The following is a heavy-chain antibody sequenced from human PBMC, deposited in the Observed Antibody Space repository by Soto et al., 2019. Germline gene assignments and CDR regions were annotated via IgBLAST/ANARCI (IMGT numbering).Heavy chain of an antibody. D-gene: IGHD6-13*01. V-gene: IGHV4-31*03. CDR3: ARGTRLAAAGTDY. J-gene: IGHJ4*02. Sequence: PGLXXPSXXLSLTCTXXGGSXSXXXXXXXWIRQHPGKGLELIGYIYYSGSTYYNPSLKXRVTXSVDXXKXXXXXXXXXVTAADTAVYYCARGTRLAAAGTDYWGQGTLVTVSS. CDR1: GGSXSXXXXX. CDR2: IYYSGST.